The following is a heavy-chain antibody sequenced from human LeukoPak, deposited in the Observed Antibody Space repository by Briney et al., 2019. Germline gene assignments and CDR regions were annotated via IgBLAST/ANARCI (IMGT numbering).Heavy chain of an antibody. V-gene: IGHV3-21*01. CDR2: ISSSSSYV. J-gene: IGHJ6*03. D-gene: IGHD2-2*01. CDR1: GFTFSSYS. Sequence: PGGSLRLSCAASGFTFSSYSMNWVRQAPGKGLEWVSSISSSSSYVYYADSVKGRFTISRDNAKNSLYLQMNSLRAEDTAVYYCASDHSPAAPWDYYYYMDVWGKGTTVTVSS. CDR3: ASDHSPAAPWDYYYYMDV.